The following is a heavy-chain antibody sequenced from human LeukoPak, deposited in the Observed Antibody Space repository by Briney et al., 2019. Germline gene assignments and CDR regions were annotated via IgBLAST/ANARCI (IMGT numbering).Heavy chain of an antibody. Sequence: SETLSLTCTVSGDSISSSSYYWGWIRQPPGKGLEWIGSIYYSGSTYYNPSLKSRVTISVDTSKNQFSLKLSSVTAADTAVYYCARLVRQYQLDYWGQGTLVTVSS. CDR1: GDSISSSSYY. V-gene: IGHV4-39*01. J-gene: IGHJ4*02. CDR2: IYYSGST. CDR3: ARLVRQYQLDY. D-gene: IGHD2-2*01.